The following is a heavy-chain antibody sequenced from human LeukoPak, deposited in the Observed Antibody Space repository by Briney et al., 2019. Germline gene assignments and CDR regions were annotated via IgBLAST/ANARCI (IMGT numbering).Heavy chain of an antibody. CDR1: GYTFTGYY. CDR3: ARVIWEFDP. V-gene: IGHV1-8*03. Sequence: ASVKVSCKASGYTFTGYYMHWVRQAPGQGLEWMGWINPNSGNTGYAQKFQGRVTITRNTSISTAYMELSSLRSEDTAVYYCARVIWEFDPWGQGTLVTVSS. D-gene: IGHD3-16*02. CDR2: INPNSGNT. J-gene: IGHJ5*02.